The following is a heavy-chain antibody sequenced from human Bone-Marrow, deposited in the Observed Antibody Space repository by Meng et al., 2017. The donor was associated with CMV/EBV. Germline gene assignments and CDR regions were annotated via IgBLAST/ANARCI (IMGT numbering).Heavy chain of an antibody. CDR2: IRKKAHSYTT. J-gene: IGHJ4*02. Sequence: GGSLRLSCAASGFTFSDHYMDWVRQAPGKGLEWVGRIRKKAHSYTTEYAASVKGRFTISRDDSKNSLYLQMNSLKTEDTAVYYCARAVSGSFRLDYWGQGTLVTVSS. CDR1: GFTFSDHY. V-gene: IGHV3-72*01. D-gene: IGHD1-26*01. CDR3: ARAVSGSFRLDY.